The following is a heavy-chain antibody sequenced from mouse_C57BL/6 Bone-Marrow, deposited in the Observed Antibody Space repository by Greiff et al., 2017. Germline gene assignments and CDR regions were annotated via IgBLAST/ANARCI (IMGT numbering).Heavy chain of an antibody. Sequence: VQLQQSGAELARPGASVKLSCKASGYTFTSYGISWVKQRTGQGLEWIGKIYPRSGNTYYNEKFKSKATLTADKSSSTAYMELRSLTSEDSAVYFCAKIYYCYDAGFAYWGQGTLVTGSA. CDR1: GYTFTSYG. CDR2: IYPRSGNT. CDR3: AKIYYCYDAGFAY. J-gene: IGHJ3*01. D-gene: IGHD2-12*01. V-gene: IGHV1-81*01.